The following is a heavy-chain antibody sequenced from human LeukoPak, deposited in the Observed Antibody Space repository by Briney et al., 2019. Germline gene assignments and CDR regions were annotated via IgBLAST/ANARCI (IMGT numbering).Heavy chain of an antibody. CDR2: ISASGGST. J-gene: IGHJ4*02. Sequence: PGGSLRLSCAASGFTFSSYAMSWVRQAPGKGLEWVSAISASGGSTYYADSVKGRFTVSRDNSKNTLYLQMNSLRADDTVLYYCAPKDGTLMLIDYWGQGTLVTVSS. D-gene: IGHD3-16*01. V-gene: IGHV3-23*01. CDR3: APKDGTLMLIDY. CDR1: GFTFSSYA.